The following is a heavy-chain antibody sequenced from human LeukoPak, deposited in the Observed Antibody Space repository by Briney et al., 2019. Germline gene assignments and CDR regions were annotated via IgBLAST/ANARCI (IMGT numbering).Heavy chain of an antibody. V-gene: IGHV4-4*07. Sequence: PSETLSLTCTVSGGSISSYCWSWIRQPAGKGLEWIGRIYTSGSINYNPSLKSRVTISVDTSKNQLSLKLSSVTAADTAVYYCARDRFDYGDYGIFDYWGQGTLVTVSS. CDR3: ARDRFDYGDYGIFDY. D-gene: IGHD4-17*01. J-gene: IGHJ4*02. CDR2: IYTSGSI. CDR1: GGSISSYC.